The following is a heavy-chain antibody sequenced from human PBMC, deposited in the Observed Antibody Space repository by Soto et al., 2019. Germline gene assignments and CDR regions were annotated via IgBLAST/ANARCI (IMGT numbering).Heavy chain of an antibody. CDR3: ATPGVTPNLEWLFVSGFRGSH. CDR2: ISGSGGST. CDR1: GFTFSSYA. J-gene: IGHJ4*02. D-gene: IGHD3-3*01. Sequence: GGSLRLSCAASGFTFSSYAMSWVRQAPGKGLEWVSAISGSGGSTYYADSVKGRFTISRDNSKNTLYLQMNSLRAEDTAVYYCATPGVTPNLEWLFVSGFRGSHWGQGTLVTVSS. V-gene: IGHV3-23*01.